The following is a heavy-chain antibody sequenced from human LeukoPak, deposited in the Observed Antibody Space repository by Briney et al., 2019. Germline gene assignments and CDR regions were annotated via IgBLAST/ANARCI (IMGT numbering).Heavy chain of an antibody. D-gene: IGHD3-10*01. V-gene: IGHV1-18*01. Sequence: GASVNVSCKASGYTFTSYGISWVRQAPGQGLEWMGWISAYNGNTNYAQKLQGRVTMTTDTSTSTAYMELRSLRSDDTAVYYCAEITMVRGVRFDPWGQGTLVTVSS. CDR2: ISAYNGNT. J-gene: IGHJ5*02. CDR1: GYTFTSYG. CDR3: AEITMVRGVRFDP.